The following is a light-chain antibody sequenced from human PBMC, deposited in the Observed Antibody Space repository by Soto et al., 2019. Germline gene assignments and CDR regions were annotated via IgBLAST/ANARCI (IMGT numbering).Light chain of an antibody. CDR2: EVT. V-gene: IGLV2-14*01. CDR1: SSDVGGYDY. J-gene: IGLJ1*01. Sequence: QSALTQPASVSGSPGQSITISCTGTSSDVGGYDYVSWYQQHPGTAPRLIIFEVTNRPSGVSNRFSGSKSGNTASLTISGLQAEDEADHYCTSYTSSSTQVFGTGTRSPS. CDR3: TSYTSSSTQV.